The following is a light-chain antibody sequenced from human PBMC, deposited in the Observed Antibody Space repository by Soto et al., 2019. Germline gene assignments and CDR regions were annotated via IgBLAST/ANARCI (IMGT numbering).Light chain of an antibody. J-gene: IGLJ1*01. Sequence: QSALTQPASVAGSPGQSITISCTGTSSDIGGYKFVSWYQQHPGKAPKLIIFEVSNRPSGVSNRFSGSKSGNTASLTISGLQAEDEADYYCNSFTTRSTHDFGTGTKLTVL. CDR3: NSFTTRSTHD. CDR2: EVS. CDR1: SSDIGGYKF. V-gene: IGLV2-14*01.